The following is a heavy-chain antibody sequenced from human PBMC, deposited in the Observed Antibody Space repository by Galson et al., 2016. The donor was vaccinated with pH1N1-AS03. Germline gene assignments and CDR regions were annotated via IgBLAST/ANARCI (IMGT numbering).Heavy chain of an antibody. D-gene: IGHD1-1*01. J-gene: IGHJ3*02. V-gene: IGHV1-8*01. CDR3: GGGTSDAFDI. CDR1: GYAFTSYD. Sequence: SVKVSCKASGYAFTSYDINWVRQATGQGLEWMGWMNPNSGNTKYAQKFQGRVTMTTDTSTSTAYVELRNLGSDDTAVYYCGGGTSDAFDIWGQGTMVIVSS. CDR2: MNPNSGNT.